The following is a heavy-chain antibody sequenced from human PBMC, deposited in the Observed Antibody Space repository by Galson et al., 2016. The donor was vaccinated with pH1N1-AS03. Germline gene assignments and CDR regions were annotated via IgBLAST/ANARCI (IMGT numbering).Heavy chain of an antibody. V-gene: IGHV5-51*01. D-gene: IGHD5-18*01. CDR3: PRLSQCTRGTGYRSYFHALDV. CDR1: GYRFSTYY. CDR2: FHPGDSDT. Sequence: QSGAEVKKPGESLNISCQGSGYRFSTYYIAWVRQMPGKGLEWMGIFHPGDSDTKYHPSFQGLVTISADKSNNTAYLHWSSLKPSDTAIYYCPRLSQCTRGTGYRSYFHALDVWGRGTAVTVS. J-gene: IGHJ6*02.